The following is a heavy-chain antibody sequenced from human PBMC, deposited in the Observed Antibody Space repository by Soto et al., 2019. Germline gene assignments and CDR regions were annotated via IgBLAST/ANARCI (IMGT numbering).Heavy chain of an antibody. CDR1: GFKVSDYW. D-gene: IGHD3-16*02. CDR3: ARDGLLFSGPYRPSRFDY. Sequence: GGSLRLGCAASGFKVSDYWMSWVRQAPGKGLEWVGNIKHDTSEAHYADSVKGRFTITRDNIKNFLFLQMNGLRSDDTASYYCARDGLLFSGPYRPSRFDYWGLGTLVTVSS. V-gene: IGHV3-7*03. J-gene: IGHJ4*02. CDR2: IKHDTSEA.